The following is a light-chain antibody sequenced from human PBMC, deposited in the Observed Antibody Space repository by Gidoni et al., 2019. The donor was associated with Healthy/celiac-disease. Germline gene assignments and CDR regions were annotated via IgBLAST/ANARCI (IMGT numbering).Light chain of an antibody. V-gene: IGKV1-5*03. J-gene: IGKJ1*01. CDR1: QSISSW. CDR2: TAS. CDR3: QQYNSYWT. Sequence: DIQMTQSPSTLSASVGDRVTITCRASQSISSWLAWYQQKPGKAPKLLLYTASSLESGVPSRFSGSGSGTEFTLTISSLQPDDFATYYCQQYNSYWTFGQXTKVEIK.